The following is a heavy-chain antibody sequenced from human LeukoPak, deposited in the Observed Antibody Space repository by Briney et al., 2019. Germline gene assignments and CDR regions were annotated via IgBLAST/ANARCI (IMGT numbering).Heavy chain of an antibody. Sequence: GGSLRLSCAASGLTFSSYAMSWVRQAPGKGLECISGFSGSGGSTYYADSVKGRFTISRDNSKNTLYLQMNSLRAEDTAVYYCARRAGAYSHPYDYWGQGTLVTVSS. D-gene: IGHD4/OR15-4a*01. CDR2: FSGSGGST. CDR1: GLTFSSYA. J-gene: IGHJ4*02. CDR3: ARRAGAYSHPYDY. V-gene: IGHV3-23*01.